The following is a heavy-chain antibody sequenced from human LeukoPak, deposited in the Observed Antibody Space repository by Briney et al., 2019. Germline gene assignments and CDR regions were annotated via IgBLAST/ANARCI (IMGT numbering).Heavy chain of an antibody. CDR2: IYYSGST. CDR1: GGSISSFY. V-gene: IGHV4-59*01. J-gene: IGHJ5*02. Sequence: ASETLSLTCTVSGGSISSFYWSWIRQPPGKGLEWIGYIYYSGSTNYNPSLKSRVTISVDTSKNQFSLKLSSVTAADTAVYNCARDHWFDPWGQGTLVTVSS. CDR3: ARDHWFDP.